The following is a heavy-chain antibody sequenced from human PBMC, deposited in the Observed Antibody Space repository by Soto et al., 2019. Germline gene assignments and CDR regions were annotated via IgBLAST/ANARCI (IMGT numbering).Heavy chain of an antibody. J-gene: IGHJ4*02. V-gene: IGHV4-39*01. CDR3: ARRLYGGNSHFDY. Sequence: QLQLQESGPGLVKPSETLSLTCTVSGGSISSSSYYWGWIRQPPGKGLEWIGSIYYSGSTYYNPSLKSRVTISVDTSKNQFSLKLSSVTAADTAVYYCARRLYGGNSHFDYWGQGTLVTVSS. CDR2: IYYSGST. CDR1: GGSISSSSYY. D-gene: IGHD4-17*01.